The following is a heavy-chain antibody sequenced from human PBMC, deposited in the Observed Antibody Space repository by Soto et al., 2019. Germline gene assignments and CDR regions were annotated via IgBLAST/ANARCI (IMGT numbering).Heavy chain of an antibody. CDR3: ERGSYYGGHYEAWFDP. CDR2: IIPILDVA. D-gene: IGHD3-3*01. CDR1: GGTFSTDT. Sequence: QVQLLQSGGEVKKPGSSVKVSCKASGGTFSTDTISWVRQAPGQGLEWMGRIIPILDVANYAQNFQGRLAITXXKXTXXAYMELSSLRSEDTAMYYCERGSYYGGHYEAWFDPWGQGTLVTVSS. J-gene: IGHJ5*02. V-gene: IGHV1-69*02.